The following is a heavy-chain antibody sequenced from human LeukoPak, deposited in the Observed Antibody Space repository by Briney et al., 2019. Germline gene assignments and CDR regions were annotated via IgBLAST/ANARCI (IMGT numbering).Heavy chain of an antibody. V-gene: IGHV4-34*01. CDR1: GGSFSGYY. D-gene: IGHD3-10*01. CDR3: ARRRSGVEDTSRFDY. J-gene: IGHJ4*02. Sequence: SETLSLTCAVYGGSFSGYYWSWIRQPPGKGLEWIGEINHSGSTNYNPSLKSRVTISVDTSKNQFSLKLSSVTAADTAVYYCARRRSGVEDTSRFDYWGQGTPVTVSS. CDR2: INHSGST.